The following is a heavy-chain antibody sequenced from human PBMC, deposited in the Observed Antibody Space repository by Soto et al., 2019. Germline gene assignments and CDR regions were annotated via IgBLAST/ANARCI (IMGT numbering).Heavy chain of an antibody. D-gene: IGHD2-15*01. J-gene: IGHJ6*02. CDR1: GFSFSYAW. CDR2: VKSKTDGGTT. V-gene: IGHV3-15*01. Sequence: GGSLRLSCAASGFSFSYAWMSWVRQAPGKGLEWVGRVKSKTDGGTTDYAAPVKGRFTVSRDDSKTTVYLQMNSLKTEDTAVYYCTTDCSGGSCYPGAPYYYYGMDVWGQGTTVTVSS. CDR3: TTDCSGGSCYPGAPYYYYGMDV.